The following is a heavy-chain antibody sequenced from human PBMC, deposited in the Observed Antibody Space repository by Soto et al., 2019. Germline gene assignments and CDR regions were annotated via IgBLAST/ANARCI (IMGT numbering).Heavy chain of an antibody. J-gene: IGHJ6*03. CDR1: GGSISSGGYY. Sequence: PSETLSLTCTVSGGSISSGGYYWSWIRQHPGKGLEWIGYIYYSGSTYYNPSLKSRVTISVDTSKNQFSLKLSSVTAADTAVYYCAREVSYCISTSCYATTMVVWGKGTTVTVSS. CDR2: IYYSGST. V-gene: IGHV4-31*03. CDR3: AREVSYCISTSCYATTMVV. D-gene: IGHD2-2*01.